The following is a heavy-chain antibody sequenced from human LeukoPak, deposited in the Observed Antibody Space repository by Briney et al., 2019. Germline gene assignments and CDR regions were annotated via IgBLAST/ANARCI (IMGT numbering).Heavy chain of an antibody. J-gene: IGHJ4*02. CDR3: VKGRISEDGLDF. CDR2: ISSSGNT. V-gene: IGHV3-23*01. D-gene: IGHD6-13*01. CDR1: GFTFSRSA. Sequence: GGSLRLSCAASGFTFSRSAMTWVRQTPGKGLDWVSSISSSGNTYYADSVKGRFTISRDNPKNMLYLQMNSLRAEDTAVYYCVKGRISEDGLDFWGQGTLVTVSS.